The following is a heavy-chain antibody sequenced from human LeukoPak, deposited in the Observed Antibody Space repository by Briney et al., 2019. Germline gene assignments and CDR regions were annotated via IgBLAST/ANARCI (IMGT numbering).Heavy chain of an antibody. CDR2: INHSGST. J-gene: IGHJ6*03. CDR1: GGSFSGYY. V-gene: IGHV4-34*01. Sequence: PSETLSLTCAVYGGSFSGYYWSWIRQPPGKGLEWIGEINHSGSTNYNPSLKSRVTTSVDTSKNQFSLKLSSVTAADTAVYYCAVMGCSSTSCSYYYYYMDVWGKGTTVTVSS. D-gene: IGHD2-2*01. CDR3: AVMGCSSTSCSYYYYYMDV.